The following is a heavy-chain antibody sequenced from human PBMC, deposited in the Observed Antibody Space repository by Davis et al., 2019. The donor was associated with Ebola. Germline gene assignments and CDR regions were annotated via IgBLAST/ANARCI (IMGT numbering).Heavy chain of an antibody. CDR1: GFSFSGHD. CDR3: AKWGEGGRYNWNPPGYFDY. V-gene: IGHV3-30*02. J-gene: IGHJ4*02. CDR2: IRYDGRGK. Sequence: PGGSLRLSCAASGFSFSGHDMHWVRQAPGKGLEWVAYIRYDGRGKNYEDSVKGRFTISRDNSKNTLYLQMSSLRAEDTAVYYCAKWGEGGRYNWNPPGYFDYWGQGTQVTVSP. D-gene: IGHD1-1*01.